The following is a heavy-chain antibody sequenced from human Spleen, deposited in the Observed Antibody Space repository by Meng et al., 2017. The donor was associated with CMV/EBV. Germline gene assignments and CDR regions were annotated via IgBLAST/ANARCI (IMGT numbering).Heavy chain of an antibody. CDR1: GYTFTSYG. V-gene: IGHV1-18*01. CDR2: ISSYNGNT. Sequence: ASVKVSCKAFGYTFTSYGITWVRQAPGHGLEWMGWISSYNGNTEYTRKLQGRVTMSSDTSTSTAYLELRSLRSDDTAVYYCARYCSSTRCSWRADFHFYGMDVWGQGTTVTVSS. J-gene: IGHJ6*02. D-gene: IGHD2-2*01. CDR3: ARYCSSTRCSWRADFHFYGMDV.